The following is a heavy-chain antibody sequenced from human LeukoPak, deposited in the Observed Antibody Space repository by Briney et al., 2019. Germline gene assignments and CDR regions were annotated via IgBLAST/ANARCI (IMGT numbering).Heavy chain of an antibody. V-gene: IGHV4-38-2*02. CDR3: ARRQVYYDSSGHFN. D-gene: IGHD3-22*01. J-gene: IGHJ4*02. CDR2: IYHSGST. Sequence: SETLSLTCTVSCYSISSGYYWGWIRQPPGKGLEWIGSIYHSGSTYYNPSLKSRVTISVDTSKNQFSLKLSSVTAADTAVYYCARRQVYYDSSGHFNWGQGTLVTVSS. CDR1: CYSISSGYY.